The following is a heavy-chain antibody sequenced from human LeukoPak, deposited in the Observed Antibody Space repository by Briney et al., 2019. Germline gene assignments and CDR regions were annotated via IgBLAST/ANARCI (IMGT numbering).Heavy chain of an antibody. CDR1: GFTFSSYE. D-gene: IGHD1-26*01. CDR2: ISSSGSTI. V-gene: IGHV3-48*03. Sequence: GGSLRLSCAASGFTFSSYEMNWVRQAPGKGLEWVSYISSSGSTIYYADSVKGRFTISRDNAKNSLYLQMNSLRAEDTAVYYCARRSGSYSGTGYYYYYMDVWGKGTTVTVSS. CDR3: ARRSGSYSGTGYYYYYMDV. J-gene: IGHJ6*03.